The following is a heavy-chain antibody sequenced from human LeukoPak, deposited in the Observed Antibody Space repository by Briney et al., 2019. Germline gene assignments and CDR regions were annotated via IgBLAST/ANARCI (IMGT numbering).Heavy chain of an antibody. J-gene: IGHJ1*01. V-gene: IGHV1-69*01. CDR3: AIRTGSDFWSAQPPAEYFQH. CDR1: GGTFSSYA. Sequence: GSSVKVSCKASGGTFSSYAISWVRQAPGQGLEWMGGIIPIFGTANYAQKFQGRVTITADESTSTAYMELSSLRSEDTAVYYCAIRTGSDFWSAQPPAEYFQHWGQGTLVTVSS. CDR2: IIPIFGTA. D-gene: IGHD3-3*01.